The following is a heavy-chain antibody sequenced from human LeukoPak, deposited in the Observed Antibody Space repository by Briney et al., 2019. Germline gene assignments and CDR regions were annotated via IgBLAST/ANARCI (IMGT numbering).Heavy chain of an antibody. J-gene: IGHJ6*02. CDR3: ADSYGDRNYYYGMDV. CDR2: IYYSGST. Sequence: SETLSLTCAVYGGSFSGYYWSWIRQPPGKGLEWIGYIYYSGSTKYNPSLKSRVTISVDTSKNQFSLQLSSVTAADTAVYYCADSYGDRNYYYGMDVWGRGTTVTVSS. V-gene: IGHV4-59*12. D-gene: IGHD4-17*01. CDR1: GGSFSGYY.